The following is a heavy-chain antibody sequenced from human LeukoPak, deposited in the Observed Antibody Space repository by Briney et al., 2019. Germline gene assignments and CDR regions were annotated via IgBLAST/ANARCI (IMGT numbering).Heavy chain of an antibody. CDR3: ARSGERSTSGFDY. CDR1: GYSFSSYW. CDR2: IYVGDSDT. D-gene: IGHD5/OR15-5a*01. J-gene: IGHJ4*02. V-gene: IGHV5-51*01. Sequence: GESLQISCQGSGYSFSSYWIGWVRQMPGKGLEWMGIIYVGDSDTSYSPSFQGQVTISADKSITTAYLQWSSLKASDTAMYYCARSGERSTSGFDYWGQGTLVTVSS.